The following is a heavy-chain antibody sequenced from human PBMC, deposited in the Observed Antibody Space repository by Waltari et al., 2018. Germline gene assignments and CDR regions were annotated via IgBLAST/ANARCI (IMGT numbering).Heavy chain of an antibody. D-gene: IGHD3-10*01. CDR3: AKVGEYDGHYHFDY. CDR1: GFTFSSYG. CDR2: IWYDGSNK. Sequence: QVQLVESGGGVVQPGRSLRLSCAASGFTFSSYGMHWVRQAPGKGREWVAVIWYDGSNKYYADSVKGRFTISRDNSKNTLYLQMNSLRAEDTAVYYCAKVGEYDGHYHFDYWGQGALVTVSS. J-gene: IGHJ4*02. V-gene: IGHV3-30*18.